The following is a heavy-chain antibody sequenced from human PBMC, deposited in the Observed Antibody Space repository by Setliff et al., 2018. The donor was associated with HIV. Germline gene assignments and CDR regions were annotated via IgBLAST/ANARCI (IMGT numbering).Heavy chain of an antibody. J-gene: IGHJ4*02. CDR3: MRGRSITIFGVAYFDF. CDR2: LYGHSST. D-gene: IGHD3-3*01. Sequence: SETLSLTCNVSGDSIGTGTHYWAWIRQPPGKGLEWIGSLYGHSSTYYTKSLRGRVTISADTAKNQFSLRLSSVTAADTAVYYCMRGRSITIFGVAYFDFWGQGTQVTVSS. CDR1: GDSIGTGTHY. V-gene: IGHV4-39*02.